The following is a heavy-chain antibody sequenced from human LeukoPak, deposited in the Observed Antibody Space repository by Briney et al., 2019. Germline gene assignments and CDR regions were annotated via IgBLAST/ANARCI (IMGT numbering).Heavy chain of an antibody. J-gene: IGHJ4*02. V-gene: IGHV3-30*02. CDR1: GFTFSSYG. Sequence: GGSLRLSCAASGFTFSSYGMHWVRQAPGKGLEWVAFIRYDGSNKYYADSVKGRFTISRDNSKNTLYLQMNSLRAEDTAVYYCAKPYYDFWSGSTGIFDYWGQGTLVTVSS. CDR3: AKPYYDFWSGSTGIFDY. D-gene: IGHD3-3*01. CDR2: IRYDGSNK.